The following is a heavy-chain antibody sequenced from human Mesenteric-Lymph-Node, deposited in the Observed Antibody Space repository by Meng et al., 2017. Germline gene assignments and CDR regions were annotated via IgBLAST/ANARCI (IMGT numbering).Heavy chain of an antibody. D-gene: IGHD2-21*02. CDR2: IYHSGST. J-gene: IGHJ4*02. V-gene: IGHV4-4*02. CDR1: GGSLGSRNW. CDR3: ARVGAYCGGDCYHPR. Sequence: QVHLLESGPGLVTPSGTLSLTCAVSGGSLGSRNWWSWVRQPPGKGLEWIGEIYHSGSTNYNPSLKSRVTISVDESKNQFSLRLSSVTAADTAVYYCARVGAYCGGDCYHPRWGQGTLVTVSS.